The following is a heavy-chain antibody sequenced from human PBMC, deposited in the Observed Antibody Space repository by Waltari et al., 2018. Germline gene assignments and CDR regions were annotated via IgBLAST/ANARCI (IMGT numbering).Heavy chain of an antibody. D-gene: IGHD6-13*01. V-gene: IGHV1-69*13. CDR1: GGTFSSYA. CDR2: IIPIFGTA. CDR3: ASSIAAGYYYYYMDV. Sequence: QVQLVQSGAEVKKPGSSVKVSCKASGGTFSSYAISWVRQAPGPGLEWMGRIIPIFGTANYAQKFQGRVTITADKSTSTAYMELSSLRSEDTAVYYCASSIAAGYYYYYMDVWGKGTTVTISS. J-gene: IGHJ6*03.